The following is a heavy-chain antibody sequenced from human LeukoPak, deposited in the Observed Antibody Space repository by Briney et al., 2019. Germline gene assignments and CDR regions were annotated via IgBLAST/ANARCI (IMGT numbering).Heavy chain of an antibody. V-gene: IGHV1-69*13. Sequence: ASVKVACKASGGTFSSYAISWVRQAPGQGLEWMGGIIPIFGTANYAQKFQGRVTITADESTNTAYMELSSLRTEDTAVYYCASSSGWYRTGIDYFDLWGRGTLVTVSS. CDR1: GGTFSSYA. J-gene: IGHJ2*01. CDR3: ASSSGWYRTGIDYFDL. D-gene: IGHD6-19*01. CDR2: IIPIFGTA.